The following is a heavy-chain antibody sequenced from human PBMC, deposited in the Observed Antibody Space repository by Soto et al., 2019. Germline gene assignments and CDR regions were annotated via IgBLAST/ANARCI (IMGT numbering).Heavy chain of an antibody. CDR2: IRSDGDTT. CDR3: AKGKGVGATPDGANW. V-gene: IGHV3-23*01. D-gene: IGHD1-26*01. CDR1: GFTFSSYG. Sequence: EMQVLESGGGLVQPGGSLRLSCAASGFTFSSYGMNWVRQAPGKGLEWVSGIRSDGDTTYNADSVKGRFTVSRDTSKNTGDLQMTSLRAEDTAVYYCAKGKGVGATPDGANWWGQGTLVTVSS. J-gene: IGHJ4*02.